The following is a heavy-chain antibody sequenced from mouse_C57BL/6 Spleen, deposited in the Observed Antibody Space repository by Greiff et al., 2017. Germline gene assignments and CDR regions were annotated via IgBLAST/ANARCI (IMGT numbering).Heavy chain of an antibody. J-gene: IGHJ3*01. CDR2: IWTGGGT. CDR1: GFSLTSYA. V-gene: IGHV2-9-1*01. D-gene: IGHD1-1*01. CDR3: ARNRGYGSSYYPFRD. Sequence: VQGVESGPGLVAPSQCLSITCTVSGFSLTSYAISWVRQPPGKGLEWLGVIWTGGGTNYNSALKSSLSNSKDNSKRQVFLKMNSRQTDEAARYYCARNRGYGSSYYPFRDWGQGTLVTVSA.